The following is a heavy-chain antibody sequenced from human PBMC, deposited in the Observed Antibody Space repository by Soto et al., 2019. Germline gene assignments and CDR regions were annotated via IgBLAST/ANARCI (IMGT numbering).Heavy chain of an antibody. V-gene: IGHV3-23*01. CDR1: GFTFSSYA. CDR3: ARRGSGSYYDY. J-gene: IGHJ4*02. CDR2: ISGSGGST. D-gene: IGHD1-26*01. Sequence: EVQLLESGGGLVQAGGSLRLSCAASGFTFSSYAMRWVRQAPGKGLEWVSAISGSGGSTYYADSVKGRFTISRDNSKNTLYLQMNSLRAEDTAAYYCARRGSGSYYDYWGQGTLVTVSS.